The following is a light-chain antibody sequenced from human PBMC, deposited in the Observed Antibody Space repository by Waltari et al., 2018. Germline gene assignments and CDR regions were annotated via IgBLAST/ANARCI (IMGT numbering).Light chain of an antibody. Sequence: QSVLTQPPSASGTPGQRVTISGSGSSSDIEGSYVYWYQQFPGAAPKLLIYRNNQRPSGVPDRLSGSKFGSSASLAISGLRSEDEADYYCATWDDILRTPLFGGGTKL. J-gene: IGLJ3*02. V-gene: IGLV1-47*01. CDR3: ATWDDILRTPL. CDR1: SSDIEGSY. CDR2: RNN.